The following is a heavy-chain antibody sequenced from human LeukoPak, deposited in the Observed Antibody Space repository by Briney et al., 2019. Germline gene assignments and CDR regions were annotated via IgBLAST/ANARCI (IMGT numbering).Heavy chain of an antibody. J-gene: IGHJ4*02. CDR3: ARDGSNWDFDY. CDR1: GFTFSGYP. D-gene: IGHD6-13*01. Sequence: PGGSVRLSCAASGFTFSGYPMHWVRQAPGKGLEYLSGISANGGSTYYANSVKGRFTISRDNSKNTLYLQMGSLRPEDMAVYYCARDGSNWDFDYWGQGTMVTVSS. V-gene: IGHV3-64*01. CDR2: ISANGGST.